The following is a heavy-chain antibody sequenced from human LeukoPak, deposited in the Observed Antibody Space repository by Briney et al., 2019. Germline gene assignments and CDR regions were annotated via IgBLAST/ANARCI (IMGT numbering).Heavy chain of an antibody. Sequence: GESLKISCKASGYSLSNYWIAWVRQMPGKGLEWMGIVFPADSDTRHSPSFQGQVTISADKSINTAYLQWSSLKASDTAIYYCAGYDGGATADFWGQGTLVTVSS. D-gene: IGHD1-26*01. J-gene: IGHJ4*02. CDR1: GYSLSNYW. CDR2: VFPADSDT. CDR3: AGYDGGATADF. V-gene: IGHV5-51*01.